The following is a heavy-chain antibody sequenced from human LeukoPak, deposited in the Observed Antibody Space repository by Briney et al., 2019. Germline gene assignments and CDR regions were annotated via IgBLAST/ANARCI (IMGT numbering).Heavy chain of an antibody. CDR2: IIPIFGTA. Sequence: SVNVSCTASGGTVSIYAISWVRQAPGQGLEWMGGIIPIFGTANYAQKFQGRVTITADESTSTAYMELSSLRSEDTAVYYCARGTAMARDWGQGTLVTVSS. J-gene: IGHJ4*02. V-gene: IGHV1-69*13. CDR3: ARGTAMARD. CDR1: GGTVSIYA. D-gene: IGHD5-18*01.